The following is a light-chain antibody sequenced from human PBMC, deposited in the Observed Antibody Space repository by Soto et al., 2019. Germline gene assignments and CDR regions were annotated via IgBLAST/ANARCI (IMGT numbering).Light chain of an antibody. J-gene: IGLJ2*01. CDR1: SSDVGGYNY. V-gene: IGLV2-8*01. CDR3: SSYAGSKTL. Sequence: QSALTQPPSASGSPGQSLTICCTGTSSDVGGYNYVSWYQQHPGKAPKLMIYEVTKRPSGVPDRFSGSKSGNTASLTVSGLQAEDVADYYCSSYAGSKTLFGGGTKLTVL. CDR2: EVT.